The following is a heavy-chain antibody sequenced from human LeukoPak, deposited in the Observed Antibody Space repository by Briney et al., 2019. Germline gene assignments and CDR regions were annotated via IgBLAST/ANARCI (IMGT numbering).Heavy chain of an antibody. CDR2: IYHSGST. CDR3: ARGLSSSWSHFDY. Sequence: SETLSLTCAVSGGSISSSNWWSWVRQPPGKGLEWIEEIYHSGSTNYNPSLKSRVTISVDKSKNQFSLRLSSVTAADTAVYYCARGLSSSWSHFDYWGQGTLVSVSS. D-gene: IGHD6-13*01. J-gene: IGHJ4*02. V-gene: IGHV4-4*02. CDR1: GGSISSSNW.